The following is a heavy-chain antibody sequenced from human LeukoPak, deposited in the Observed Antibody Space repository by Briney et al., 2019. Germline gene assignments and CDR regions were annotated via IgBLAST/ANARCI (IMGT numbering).Heavy chain of an antibody. V-gene: IGHV4-31*03. Sequence: SETLSLTCTVSGGSISGGGYYWIWIRQHPGKGLEWIVNIYYSGSTYYNPFLKSRVAISVDTSKNQFSLMLRYVTAADSAVYYGARGWYVGATIYGMDIWGQGTTVTVSS. D-gene: IGHD5-12*01. J-gene: IGHJ6*02. CDR2: IYYSGST. CDR1: GGSISGGGYY. CDR3: ARGWYVGATIYGMDI.